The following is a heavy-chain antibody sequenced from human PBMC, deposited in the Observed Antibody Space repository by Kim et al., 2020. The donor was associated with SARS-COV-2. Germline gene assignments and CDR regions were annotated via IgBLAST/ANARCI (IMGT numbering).Heavy chain of an antibody. CDR3: AKCHSNWGNDAFDI. V-gene: IGHV3-23*01. Sequence: GGSLRLSCAASGFTFSNYAMSWVRQAPGKGLGWVSYIRGGGAVTHYAGSVKGRCTISRDNFNNILYLQLDSLRAEDTAVYYCAKCHSNWGNDAFDIWGLGTMVTVSS. CDR1: GFTFSNYA. D-gene: IGHD3-16*01. J-gene: IGHJ3*02. CDR2: IRGGGAVT.